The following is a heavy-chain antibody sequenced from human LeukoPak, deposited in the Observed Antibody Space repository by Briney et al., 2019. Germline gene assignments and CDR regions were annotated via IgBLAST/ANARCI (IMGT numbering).Heavy chain of an antibody. CDR3: ARDAPGPHGPVAGHNWFDP. CDR1: GFTFSSYG. V-gene: IGHV3-33*01. Sequence: GGSLRLSCAASGFTFSSYGMHWVRQAPGKGLEWVAVIWYDGSNKYYADSVKGRFTISRDNSKNTLYLQMNSLRAEDTAMYYCARDAPGPHGPVAGHNWFDPWGQGTLVTVSS. J-gene: IGHJ5*02. D-gene: IGHD6-19*01. CDR2: IWYDGSNK.